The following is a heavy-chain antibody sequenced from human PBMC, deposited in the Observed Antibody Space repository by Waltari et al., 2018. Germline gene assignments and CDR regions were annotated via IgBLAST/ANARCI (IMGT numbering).Heavy chain of an antibody. CDR2: IHYSGSS. CDR1: GGSTSTYY. D-gene: IGHD1-26*01. CDR3: ARADTSTSYFYYYMDV. Sequence: QVQLQESGPGLVKPSETLSLTCTVSGGSTSTYYWSWVRQSPGKGLEWIGYIHYSGSSDYNPSLRSRVAISLDTPNNQFSLRRRSVTAADAAIYYCARADTSTSYFYYYMDVWGKGTTVTVSS. V-gene: IGHV4-59*01. J-gene: IGHJ6*03.